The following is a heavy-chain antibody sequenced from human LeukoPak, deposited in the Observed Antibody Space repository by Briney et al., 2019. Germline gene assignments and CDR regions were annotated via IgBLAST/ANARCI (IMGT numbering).Heavy chain of an antibody. D-gene: IGHD1-7*01. CDR1: GGSISSGSYY. V-gene: IGHV4-61*02. Sequence: PSETLSLTCTVSGGSISSGSYYWSWIRQPAGKGLEWIGRIYTSGSTNYNPSLKSRVTISVDTSKNQFSLKLSSVTAADTAVYYCARGRTSTRYDYWGQGTLVTVSS. CDR3: ARGRTSTRYDY. CDR2: IYTSGST. J-gene: IGHJ4*02.